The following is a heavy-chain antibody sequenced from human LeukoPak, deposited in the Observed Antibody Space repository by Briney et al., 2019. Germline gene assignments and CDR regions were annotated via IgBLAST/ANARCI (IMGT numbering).Heavy chain of an antibody. CDR1: GFRLTDYY. CDR2: INPNSGGT. D-gene: IGHD3-9*01. Sequence: ASVKVSCKASGFRLTDYYMRWVRQAPGQGLEWMGWINPNSGGTKYAQKFQGRVTMTRDTSITTVYMELSSLTSDDTATYYCARDGDLDWLPSGYWGQGTLVTVSS. V-gene: IGHV1-2*02. J-gene: IGHJ4*02. CDR3: ARDGDLDWLPSGY.